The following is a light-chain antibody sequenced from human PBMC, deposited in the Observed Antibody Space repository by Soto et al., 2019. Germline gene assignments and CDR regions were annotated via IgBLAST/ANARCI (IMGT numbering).Light chain of an antibody. J-gene: IGLJ1*01. Sequence: QSALTHPASVSGSPGQSITISCTGSVSDVGNFGPVSWYQQHPGQVPKLIIYEGNRRPSGVSSRFSGSKSGNTASLTISGLHADEEADYYCCSYVGARTYVVGTGTKLTVL. CDR3: CSYVGARTYV. CDR1: VSDVGNFGP. CDR2: EGN. V-gene: IGLV2-23*01.